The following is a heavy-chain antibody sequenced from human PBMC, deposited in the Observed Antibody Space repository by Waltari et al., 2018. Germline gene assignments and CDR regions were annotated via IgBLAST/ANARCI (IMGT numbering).Heavy chain of an antibody. Sequence: QEQLQESGPGPVRPSQTLSLPCPLSLCPFTTDASYWSWIRQSPGKGLEGIGYIYYSGRTHYNPSLKSRLDMTVDTSKSQFSLKLTSVTAADAASYYCARAGRVSQAFETWGQGTLVTVSS. D-gene: IGHD3-10*01. CDR1: LCPFTTDASY. CDR3: ARAGRVSQAFET. CDR2: IYYSGRT. V-gene: IGHV4-30-4*08. J-gene: IGHJ5*02.